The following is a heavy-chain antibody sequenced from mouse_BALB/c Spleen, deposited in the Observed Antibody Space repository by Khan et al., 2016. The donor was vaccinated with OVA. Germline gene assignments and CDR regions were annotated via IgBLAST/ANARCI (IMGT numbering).Heavy chain of an antibody. V-gene: IGHV1-4*01. CDR1: GYTFTSYR. CDR2: INPSTDYT. CDR3: TNHGSSSAWFTY. D-gene: IGHD1-1*01. Sequence: QVQLQQSGAELAKPGASVKMSCKASGYTFTSYRMHWVKQRPGQGLEWIGYINPSTDYTEYNQKFKDKATLTADKSSSTAYMQLTSLTSEDSAVYYCTNHGSSSAWFTYWGQGTLVTVSA. J-gene: IGHJ3*01.